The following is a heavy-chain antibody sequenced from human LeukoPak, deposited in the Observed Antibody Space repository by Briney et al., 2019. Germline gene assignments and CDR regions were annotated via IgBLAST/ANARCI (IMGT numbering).Heavy chain of an antibody. CDR1: GFIFNIYA. J-gene: IGHJ4*02. CDR3: TKRGRDWGPFDY. CDR2: ISAGGDGT. Sequence: GGSLRLSCVASGFIFNIYAMSWVRQSPGKGLQWVSSISAGGDGTYYPDSVKGRFIISRDNSKNTLYLEMDSLRDEDTAVYYCTKRGRDWGPFDYWGQGTLVTVSS. D-gene: IGHD7-27*01. V-gene: IGHV3-23*01.